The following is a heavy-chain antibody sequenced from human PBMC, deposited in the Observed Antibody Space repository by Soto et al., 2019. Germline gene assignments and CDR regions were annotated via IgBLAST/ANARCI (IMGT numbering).Heavy chain of an antibody. CDR3: ARYDSSGYYWPYYYYGMDV. CDR1: GFTFRGYN. D-gene: IGHD3-22*01. V-gene: IGHV3-48*04. CDR2: ISTSSSTI. J-gene: IGHJ6*02. Sequence: GGSLRLSCSSSGFTFRGYNMNWVRQAPGKGLEWVSYISTSSSTIYYADSVKGRFTISRDNSKNTFYLQMNSLRAEDTAVYYCARYDSSGYYWPYYYYGMDVWGQGTTVTVSS.